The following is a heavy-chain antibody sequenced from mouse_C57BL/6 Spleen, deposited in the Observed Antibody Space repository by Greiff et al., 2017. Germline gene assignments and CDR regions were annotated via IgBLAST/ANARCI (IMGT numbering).Heavy chain of an antibody. J-gene: IGHJ1*03. CDR1: GYTFTSYW. V-gene: IGHV1-64*01. CDR2: IHPNSGST. D-gene: IGHD4-1*01. CDR3: ARVELGRNWYFDV. Sequence: VQLQQPGAELVKPGASVKLSCKASGYTFTSYWMHWVKQRPGQGLEWIGMIHPNSGSTNYNEKFKSKATLTVDKSSSTAYMQLSSLTSEDSAVYYCARVELGRNWYFDVWGTGTTVTVSS.